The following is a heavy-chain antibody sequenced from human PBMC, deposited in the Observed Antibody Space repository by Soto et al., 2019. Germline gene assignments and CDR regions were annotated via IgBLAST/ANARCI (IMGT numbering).Heavy chain of an antibody. J-gene: IGHJ6*02. CDR3: ASHSGSSPEGQYYYVMDV. CDR1: GGTFSSYA. Sequence: QVQLVQPGAEVKKPGSSVKVSCKASGGTFSSYAISWVRQAPGQGLEWMGGIIPIFGTADYAQKFQGRVTITADESTSTAYMELSSLRSEDTAVYYCASHSGSSPEGQYYYVMDVWGQGTTVTVSS. D-gene: IGHD1-26*01. V-gene: IGHV1-69*12. CDR2: IIPIFGTA.